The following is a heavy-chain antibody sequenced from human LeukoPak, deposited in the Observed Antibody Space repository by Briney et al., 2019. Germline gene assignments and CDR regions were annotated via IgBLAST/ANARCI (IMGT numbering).Heavy chain of an antibody. CDR1: GFSFSTYF. Sequence: GGSLRLSCAASGFSFSTYFMSWVRQTPEKGLEYVANIKQDGSVKNYMDSLKGRSTISRDNARESLYLEINSLRVDDTAVYFCVRDPESSAFDLWGQGALVTVSS. V-gene: IGHV3-7*01. CDR2: IKQDGSVK. CDR3: VRDPESSAFDL. J-gene: IGHJ4*02.